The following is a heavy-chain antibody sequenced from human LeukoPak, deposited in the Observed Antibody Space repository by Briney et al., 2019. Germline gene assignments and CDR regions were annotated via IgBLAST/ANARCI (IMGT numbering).Heavy chain of an antibody. J-gene: IGHJ4*02. V-gene: IGHV4-31*03. CDR1: GGSISSGGYY. D-gene: IGHD5-24*01. Sequence: PSETLSLTCTVSGGSISSGGYYWSWIRQHPGKGLEWIGYIYYSGSTYYNPSLKSRVIISVDTSKNQFSLKLSSVTAADTAVYYCARERRDGYNLVAYWGQGTLVTVSS. CDR2: IYYSGST. CDR3: ARERRDGYNLVAY.